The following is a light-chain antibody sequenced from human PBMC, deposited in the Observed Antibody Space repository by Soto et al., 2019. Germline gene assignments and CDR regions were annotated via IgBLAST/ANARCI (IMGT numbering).Light chain of an antibody. Sequence: EIVLTQSPGTLSLSPGERATLSCRASQTVSSSFLAWYQQKRGQAPRLLIYDSSNRATGIPARFSGSGSGTDFTLTISRLEPEDFGVYYCQQYGGSPRTFGQGTKVDIK. CDR2: DSS. CDR1: QTVSSSF. V-gene: IGKV3-20*01. CDR3: QQYGGSPRT. J-gene: IGKJ1*01.